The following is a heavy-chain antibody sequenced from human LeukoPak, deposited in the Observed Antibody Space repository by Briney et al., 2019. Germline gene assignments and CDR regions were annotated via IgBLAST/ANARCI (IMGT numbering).Heavy chain of an antibody. Sequence: PGGSLRLSCAASGFTFSSYAISWVRQAPGQGLEWMGRIIPILGIANYAQKFQGRVTITADKSTSTAYMELSSLRSEDTAVYYCARDLPMVRGVLWSYTWFDPWGQGTLVTVSS. V-gene: IGHV1-69*04. J-gene: IGHJ5*02. CDR1: GFTFSSYA. CDR2: IIPILGIA. CDR3: ARDLPMVRGVLWSYTWFDP. D-gene: IGHD3-10*01.